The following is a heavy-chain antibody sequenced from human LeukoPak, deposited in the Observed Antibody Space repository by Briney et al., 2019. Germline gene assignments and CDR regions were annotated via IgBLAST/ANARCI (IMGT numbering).Heavy chain of an antibody. CDR3: AREPYSSSWYPPYGMDV. D-gene: IGHD6-13*01. Sequence: PSETLSLTCTVSGGSISSSSYYWGWIRQPPGKGLEWIGSIYYSGSTYYNPSLKSRVTISVDTSKNHFSLKLSSVTAADTAVYYCAREPYSSSWYPPYGMDVWGQGTTVTVSS. V-gene: IGHV4-39*02. CDR2: IYYSGST. J-gene: IGHJ6*02. CDR1: GGSISSSSYY.